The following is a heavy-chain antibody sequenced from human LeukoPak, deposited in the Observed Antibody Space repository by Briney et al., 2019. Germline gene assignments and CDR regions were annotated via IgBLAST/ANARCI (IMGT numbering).Heavy chain of an antibody. D-gene: IGHD7-27*01. J-gene: IGHJ4*02. Sequence: PSETLSLTCTVSGGSISSNSYYWSWIRQPAGKGLEWIGRIYTSGSTDYNPSLKSRVTISKDTSKNEFSLKLSSVTAADTAVYYCARSGVANFDYWGQGTLVTVSS. CDR3: ARSGVANFDY. V-gene: IGHV4-61*02. CDR1: GGSISSNSYY. CDR2: IYTSGST.